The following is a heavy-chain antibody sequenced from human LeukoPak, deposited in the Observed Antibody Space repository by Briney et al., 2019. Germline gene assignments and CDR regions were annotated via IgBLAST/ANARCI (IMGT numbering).Heavy chain of an antibody. Sequence: ASETLSLTCTVSGGSISSSSYYWGWIRQPPGRGLEWIGSIYYSGSTYYNPSLKSRVTISVDTSKNQFSLKLSSVTAADTAVYYCARDLPTYSGSLHGIWGQGTMVTVSS. CDR1: GGSISSSSYY. D-gene: IGHD1-26*01. V-gene: IGHV4-39*07. CDR2: IYYSGST. CDR3: ARDLPTYSGSLHGI. J-gene: IGHJ3*02.